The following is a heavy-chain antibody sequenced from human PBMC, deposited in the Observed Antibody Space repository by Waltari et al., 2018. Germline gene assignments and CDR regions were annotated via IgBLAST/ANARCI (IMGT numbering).Heavy chain of an antibody. CDR2: IYTSGST. CDR3: ARDASWVYGSGAGYAFDI. D-gene: IGHD3-10*01. CDR1: GGSISSGSYY. V-gene: IGHV4-61*02. Sequence: QVQLQASGPGLVKPSQTLSLTCTVSGGSISSGSYYWSWIRQPAGKGLEWIGRIYTSGSTNYNPSLKSRVTISVDTSKNQFSLKLSSVTAADTAVYYCARDASWVYGSGAGYAFDIWGQGTMVTVSS. J-gene: IGHJ3*02.